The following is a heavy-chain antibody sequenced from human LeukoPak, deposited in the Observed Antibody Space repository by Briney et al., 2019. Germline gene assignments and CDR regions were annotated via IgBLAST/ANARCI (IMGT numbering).Heavy chain of an antibody. V-gene: IGHV5-10-1*01. CDR2: IDPSDSYT. D-gene: IGHD3-10*01. Sequence: GESLKISCQGSGYSFTSYWISWVRQMPGKGLEWMGRIDPSDSYTNYSPSFQGHVTISADKSISTAYLQWSSLKASDTAMYCCARLPPMVRGYDWFDPWGQGTLVTVSS. CDR3: ARLPPMVRGYDWFDP. J-gene: IGHJ5*02. CDR1: GYSFTSYW.